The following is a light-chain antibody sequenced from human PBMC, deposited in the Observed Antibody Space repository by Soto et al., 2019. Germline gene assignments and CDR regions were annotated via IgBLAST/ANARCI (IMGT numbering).Light chain of an antibody. CDR2: AAS. J-gene: IGKJ4*01. Sequence: DIQLTQSPSFLSASVGDRVTITCRASQGISTYLAWYQQKPGKAPNLLIYAASTLQGGVPSRFSGSGSGTEFTLTISSLQPEDFATYYCQQLNSYPLTFGGGTKVEIK. CDR3: QQLNSYPLT. V-gene: IGKV1-9*01. CDR1: QGISTY.